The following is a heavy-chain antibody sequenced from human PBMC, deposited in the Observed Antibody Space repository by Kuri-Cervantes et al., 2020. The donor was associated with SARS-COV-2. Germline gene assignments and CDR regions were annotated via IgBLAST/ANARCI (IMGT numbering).Heavy chain of an antibody. J-gene: IGHJ4*02. D-gene: IGHD2-15*01. V-gene: IGHV4-34*01. CDR1: GGSSSGYY. CDR3: ARGGRGYCSGGSCYPDY. Sequence: SQTLSLTCAVYGGSSSGYYWSWIRQPPGKGLEWIGEINHSGSTNYNPSLKSRVTISVDTSKNQFSLKLSSVTAADTAVYYCARGGRGYCSGGSCYPDYWGQGTLVTVSS. CDR2: INHSGST.